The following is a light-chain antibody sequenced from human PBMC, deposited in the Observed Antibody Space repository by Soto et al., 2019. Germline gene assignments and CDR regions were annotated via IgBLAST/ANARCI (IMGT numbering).Light chain of an antibody. J-gene: IGKJ4*01. CDR2: GAA. CDR1: QSVSSSY. Sequence: VLTHSPGTLALPPGERATLSCTAIQSVSSSYLAWDQQKPGQAPGLLIYGAATRAIGIPARFRGSGSGTDFNLTISSLRFEDFAVYYCLQYSDWPPLTFGGGTKVDI. CDR3: LQYSDWPPLT. V-gene: IGKV3-20*01.